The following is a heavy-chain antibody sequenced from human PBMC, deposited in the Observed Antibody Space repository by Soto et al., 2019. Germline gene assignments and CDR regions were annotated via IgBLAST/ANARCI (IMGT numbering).Heavy chain of an antibody. CDR3: ARDNGALAFDI. D-gene: IGHD2-8*01. J-gene: IGHJ3*02. V-gene: IGHV1-18*01. Sequence: ASVKVACKASGYSFTSYDISWVRQAPGEGLEWMGWISPYNGHTNYAQDFQGRLTMTKDTSTSTAYMELRSLRSDDTAVYYCARDNGALAFDIWGQGTMVTVSS. CDR1: GYSFTSYD. CDR2: ISPYNGHT.